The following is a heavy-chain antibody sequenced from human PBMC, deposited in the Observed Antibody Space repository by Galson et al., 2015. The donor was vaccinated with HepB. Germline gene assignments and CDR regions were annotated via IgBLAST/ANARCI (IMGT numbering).Heavy chain of an antibody. J-gene: IGHJ6*02. CDR1: GYSFTSYW. Sequence: QSGAEVKKPGESLKISCKGSGYSFTSYWIGWVRQMPGKGLEWTGIIYPGDSDTRYSPSFQGQVTISADKSISTAYLQWSSLKASDTAMYYCARVTGWELVYYYYYGMDVWGQGTTVTVSS. CDR2: IYPGDSDT. V-gene: IGHV5-51*01. D-gene: IGHD1-26*01. CDR3: ARVTGWELVYYYYYGMDV.